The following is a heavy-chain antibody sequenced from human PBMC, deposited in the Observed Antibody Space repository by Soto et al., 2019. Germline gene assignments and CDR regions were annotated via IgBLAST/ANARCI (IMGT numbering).Heavy chain of an antibody. CDR1: GFTFSTYA. Sequence: EVQLLESGGKLVQPGGSLTLSCAASGFTFSTYAMAWVRQAPGKGLEWVSGVSASGLNTDYADPVKGRFYISRDNCKNTVSLQMNSLRDDVTTLYDCAKDHPRTTSGYFFDYWGKGTQVTVSP. CDR2: VSASGLNT. V-gene: IGHV3-23*01. J-gene: IGHJ4*02. D-gene: IGHD1-1*01. CDR3: AKDHPRTTSGYFFDY.